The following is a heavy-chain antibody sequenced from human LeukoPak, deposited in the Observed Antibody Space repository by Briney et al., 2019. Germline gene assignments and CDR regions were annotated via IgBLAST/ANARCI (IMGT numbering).Heavy chain of an antibody. Sequence: PGGSLRLSCAASGFTFDDYAMHWVRQAPGKGLEWVSGISWNSGSIGYADSVKGRFTISRDNAKNSLYLQMNSLRAEDTALYYCAKDTGYSYGYVGYYFDYWGQGTLVTVSP. V-gene: IGHV3-9*01. D-gene: IGHD5-18*01. J-gene: IGHJ4*02. CDR2: ISWNSGSI. CDR1: GFTFDDYA. CDR3: AKDTGYSYGYVGYYFDY.